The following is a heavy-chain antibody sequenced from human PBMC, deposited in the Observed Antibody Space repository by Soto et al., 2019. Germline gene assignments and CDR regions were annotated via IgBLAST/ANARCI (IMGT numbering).Heavy chain of an antibody. CDR1: GYTFTSYA. CDR2: INAGNGNT. Sequence: GASVKVSCKASGYTFTSYAMHWVRQAPGQRLEWMGWINAGNGNTKYSQKFQGRVTITRDTSASTAYMELSSLRSEDTAVYYCAIDSRLAAACILLCFDYRRQGTQVTVPS. J-gene: IGHJ4*02. D-gene: IGHD6-13*01. V-gene: IGHV1-3*01. CDR3: AIDSRLAAACILLCFDY.